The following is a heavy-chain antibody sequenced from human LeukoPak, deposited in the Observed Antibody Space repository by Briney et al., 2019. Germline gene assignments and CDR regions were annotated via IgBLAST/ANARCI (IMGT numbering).Heavy chain of an antibody. Sequence: GGSLRLSCAASGFTFSSYAMHWVRQAPGKGLEWVAVISYGGSNKYYADSVKGRFTISRDNSKNTLYLQMNSLRAEDTAVYYCASGELRFLEWLLNLDYWGQGTLVTVSS. CDR2: ISYGGSNK. V-gene: IGHV3-30-3*02. CDR1: GFTFSSYA. J-gene: IGHJ4*02. D-gene: IGHD3-3*01. CDR3: ASGELRFLEWLLNLDY.